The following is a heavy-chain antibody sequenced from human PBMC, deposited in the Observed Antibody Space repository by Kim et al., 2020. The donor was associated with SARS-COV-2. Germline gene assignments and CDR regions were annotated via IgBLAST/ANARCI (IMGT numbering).Heavy chain of an antibody. V-gene: IGHV4-34*01. CDR3: ERVVAARVDAFDI. CDR2: INHSGST. Sequence: SETLSLTCAVYGGSFSGYYWSWIRQPPGKGLEWIGEINHSGSTNYNPSLKSLVTILVDTSKNQFSLKLSSVTAADTAVYYCERVVAARVDAFDIWGQGTMVTVSS. D-gene: IGHD2-15*01. CDR1: GGSFSGYY. J-gene: IGHJ3*02.